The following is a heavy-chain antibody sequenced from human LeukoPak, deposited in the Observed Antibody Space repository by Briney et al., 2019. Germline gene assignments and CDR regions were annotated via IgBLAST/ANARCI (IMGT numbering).Heavy chain of an antibody. D-gene: IGHD5-24*01. CDR3: ARGVEDYYYYMDV. CDR2: IGTAGDT. Sequence: TGGSLRLSCAASGFTFSSYDMHWVRQATGKGLEWASAIGTAGDTYYPGSVKGRFTISRENAKNSLYLQMNSLRAEDTAVYYCARGVEDYYYYMDVWGKGTTVTVSS. V-gene: IGHV3-13*01. J-gene: IGHJ6*03. CDR1: GFTFSSYD.